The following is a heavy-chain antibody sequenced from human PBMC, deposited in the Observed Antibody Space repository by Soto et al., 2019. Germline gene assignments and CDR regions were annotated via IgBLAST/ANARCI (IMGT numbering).Heavy chain of an antibody. CDR1: GFTFTNNG. J-gene: IGHJ1*01. V-gene: IGHV3-23*01. D-gene: IGHD1-1*01. Sequence: PGGSLRLSCVGSGFTFTNNGMTWVRQAPGKGLEWVSIISENSDTTWYADSVKGRFTVSRDNSKNTLYLQMNSLRAEDTVIYYCVKDNNWDDPGWGQGTLVTVSS. CDR2: ISENSDTT. CDR3: VKDNNWDDPG.